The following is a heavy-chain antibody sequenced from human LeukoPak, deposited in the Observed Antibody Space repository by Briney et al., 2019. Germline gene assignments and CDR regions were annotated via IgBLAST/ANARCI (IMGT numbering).Heavy chain of an antibody. J-gene: IGHJ5*02. CDR3: ANTPYGDYNNWFDP. D-gene: IGHD4-17*01. CDR1: GGSISSNY. CDR2: ISSSGSI. V-gene: IGHV4-4*07. Sequence: PSETLSLTCIASGGSISSNYCNWIRQPAAKGLEWIGRISSSGSINYNPSLQSRVTMSVNTSKNQFSLKLSSVTAADTAIYYCANTPYGDYNNWFDPWGLGVLVTVSS.